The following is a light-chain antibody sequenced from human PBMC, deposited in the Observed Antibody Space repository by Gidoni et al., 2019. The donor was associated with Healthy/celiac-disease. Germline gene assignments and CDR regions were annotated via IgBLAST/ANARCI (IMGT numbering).Light chain of an antibody. CDR1: ALPKQY. Sequence: SYELTQPPSVSVSPGQTARIPCSGDALPKQYAYWYQEKPGQAPVLVIYKDSERPSGIPERFSGSSSGTTVTLTISGVQAEDEADYYCQSADSSGTNVVFGGGTKLTVL. CDR3: QSADSSGTNVV. CDR2: KDS. V-gene: IGLV3-25*03. J-gene: IGLJ2*01.